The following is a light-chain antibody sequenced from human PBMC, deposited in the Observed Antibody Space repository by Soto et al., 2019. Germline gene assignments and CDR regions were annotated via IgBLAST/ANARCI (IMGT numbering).Light chain of an antibody. J-gene: IGKJ1*01. CDR1: QSVLYSSNNMNY. Sequence: DIVMTQSPDSLAVSLGETATINCKSSQSVLYSSNNMNYLAWYQQKPGQPPKLLIYWASTRESGVPDRFSGSGSGTDFTLTISSLQAEDVAVYYCQQYYSTPWTFGQGTKVEIK. V-gene: IGKV4-1*01. CDR2: WAS. CDR3: QQYYSTPWT.